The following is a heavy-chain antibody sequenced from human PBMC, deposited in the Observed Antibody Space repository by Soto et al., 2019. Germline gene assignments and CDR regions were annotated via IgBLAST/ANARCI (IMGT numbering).Heavy chain of an antibody. Sequence: QVQLQESGPGLVKPSQTLSLTCTVSGGSISTGDYYWSWIRQPPGKGLEWIGYIYYSGSTYYNPSLKSPVTISVDTSKNQFSLKPTSVTAADPAVYYGVRAMMVTQNSFDPWGQGSLVTVSS. CDR2: IYYSGST. D-gene: IGHD2-21*02. CDR3: VRAMMVTQNSFDP. V-gene: IGHV4-30-4*01. CDR1: GGSISTGDYY. J-gene: IGHJ5*02.